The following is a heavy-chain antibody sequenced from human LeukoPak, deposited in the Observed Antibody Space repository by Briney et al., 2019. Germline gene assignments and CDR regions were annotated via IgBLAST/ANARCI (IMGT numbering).Heavy chain of an antibody. J-gene: IGHJ6*02. CDR2: INGDGRNI. V-gene: IGHV3-74*01. Sequence: GESLRLSCVASGFTFSSYWMHWVPQDPSKGLVWVSRINGDGRNINYEDCVRGRFTISRDNAKNTLYLQMNTLRVEDTAVYYCTRDLMDYDVSTGLHHYYMDVWGQGTTVTVSS. CDR3: TRDLMDYDVSTGLHHYYMDV. D-gene: IGHD3-9*01. CDR1: GFTFSSYW.